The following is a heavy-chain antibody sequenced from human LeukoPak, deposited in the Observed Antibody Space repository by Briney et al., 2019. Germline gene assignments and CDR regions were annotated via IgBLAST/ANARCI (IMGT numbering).Heavy chain of an antibody. Sequence: GGSLRLSCAASGFTFSSYGMHWFRQAPGKGLEWVAVIWYDGSNKYYADSVKGRFTISRDNSKNTLYLQMNSLRAEDTAVYYHAEDGIRYFDWLHMDPYYFDYWGQGTLVTVSS. CDR2: IWYDGSNK. D-gene: IGHD3-9*01. V-gene: IGHV3-33*06. J-gene: IGHJ4*02. CDR3: AEDGIRYFDWLHMDPYYFDY. CDR1: GFTFSSYG.